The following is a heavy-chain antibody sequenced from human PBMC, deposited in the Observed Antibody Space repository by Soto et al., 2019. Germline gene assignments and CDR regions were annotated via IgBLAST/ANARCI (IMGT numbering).Heavy chain of an antibody. CDR3: ARLDFNSSSWYPTIDY. CDR1: GGSISSSSYY. D-gene: IGHD6-13*01. J-gene: IGHJ4*02. V-gene: IGHV4-39*01. CDR2: IYYSGST. Sequence: SETLSLTCTVSGGSISSSSYYWGWIRQPPGKGLEWIGSIYYSGSTYYNPSLKSRVTISVDTSKNQFSLKLSSVTAADTAVYYCARLDFNSSSWYPTIDYWGQGTLVTVSS.